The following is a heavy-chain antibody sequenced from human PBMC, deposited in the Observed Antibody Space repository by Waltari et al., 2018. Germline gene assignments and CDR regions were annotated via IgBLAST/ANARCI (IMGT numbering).Heavy chain of an antibody. J-gene: IGHJ4*02. CDR3: ARAGTTLIWGVAE. CDR2: INPSGGGT. Sequence: QVQLVQSGAEVKRPGAAVKVSCKASGYTFPAFSMHWVRQAPGQGLEWMGIINPSGGGTTYTQKFQDRVTMTRDTSTNTVYMELSSLRSEDTAVYYCARAGTTLIWGVAEWGQGTLVTVSS. D-gene: IGHD3-10*01. V-gene: IGHV1-46*01. CDR1: GYTFPAFS.